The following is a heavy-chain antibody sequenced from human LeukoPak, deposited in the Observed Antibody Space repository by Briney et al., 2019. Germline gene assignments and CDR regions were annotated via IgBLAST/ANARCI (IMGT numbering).Heavy chain of an antibody. CDR2: ISYDGSIK. Sequence: GGSLRLSCAASGFTFSSHAMHWVRQAPGKGLEWVAFISYDGSIKYYADSVEGRFTISRDNSKNTLYLQMSSLRTEDTAVYYCARDRSRNYSCDYWGQGTLVSVSS. J-gene: IGHJ4*02. V-gene: IGHV3-30-3*01. CDR1: GFTFSSHA. CDR3: ARDRSRNYSCDY. D-gene: IGHD2-2*01.